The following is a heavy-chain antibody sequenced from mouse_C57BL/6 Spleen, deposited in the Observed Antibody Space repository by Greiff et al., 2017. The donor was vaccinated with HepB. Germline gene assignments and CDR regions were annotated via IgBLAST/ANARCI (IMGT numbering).Heavy chain of an antibody. J-gene: IGHJ3*01. CDR1: GYAFSSYW. CDR2: IYPGDGDT. CDR3: ATYDYDGAWFAY. D-gene: IGHD2-4*01. Sequence: QVQLKQSGAELVKPGASVKISCKASGYAFSSYWMNWVKQRPGKGLEWIGQIYPGDGDTNYNGKFKGKATLTADKSSSTAYMQLSSLTSEDSAVYFCATYDYDGAWFAYWGQGTLVTVSA. V-gene: IGHV1-80*01.